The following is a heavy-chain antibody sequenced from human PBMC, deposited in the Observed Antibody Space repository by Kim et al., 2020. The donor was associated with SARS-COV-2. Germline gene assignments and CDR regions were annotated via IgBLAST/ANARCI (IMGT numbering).Heavy chain of an antibody. CDR2: IKEDGSEK. D-gene: IGHD3-22*01. Sequence: GGSLRLSCAGSGFTFSTSWMTWVRQAPGKGLEWVANIKEDGSEKYYVDSVKGRFTISRDNAKKSLYLQMNSLRAEDTAVYYCARGRDDSAWGQGTLVTVSS. CDR3: ARGRDDSA. J-gene: IGHJ4*02. CDR1: GFTFSTSW. V-gene: IGHV3-7*01.